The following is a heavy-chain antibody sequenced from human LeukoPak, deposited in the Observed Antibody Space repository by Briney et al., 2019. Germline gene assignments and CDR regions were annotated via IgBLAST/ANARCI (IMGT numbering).Heavy chain of an antibody. V-gene: IGHV3-48*01. CDR1: GFTFSSYS. Sequence: GGSLRLSCAASGFTFSSYSMNWVRQAPGKGLEWVSYISSSSSTIYYADSVKGRFTISRDNAKNSLYPQMNSLRAEDTAVYYCARSCGGDCLGAFDIWGQGTMVTVSS. CDR3: ARSCGGDCLGAFDI. J-gene: IGHJ3*02. D-gene: IGHD2-21*02. CDR2: ISSSSSTI.